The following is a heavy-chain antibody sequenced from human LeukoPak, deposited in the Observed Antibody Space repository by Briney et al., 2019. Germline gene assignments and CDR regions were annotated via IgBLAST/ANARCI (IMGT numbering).Heavy chain of an antibody. CDR1: GYTFTSYY. CDR2: INPSGGST. Sequence: ASVKVSCKASGYTFTSYYMHWVRQAPGQGLERMGIINPSGGSTSYAQKFQGRVTMTRDTSTSTVYMELSSLRSEDTAVYYCARGCSSTSCPMGGRLKGYFDYWGQGTLVTVSS. V-gene: IGHV1-46*01. J-gene: IGHJ4*02. D-gene: IGHD2-2*01. CDR3: ARGCSSTSCPMGGRLKGYFDY.